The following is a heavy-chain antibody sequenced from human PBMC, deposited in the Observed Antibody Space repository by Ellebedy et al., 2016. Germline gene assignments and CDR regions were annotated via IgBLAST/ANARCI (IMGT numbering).Heavy chain of an antibody. J-gene: IGHJ6*04. D-gene: IGHD3-16*01. CDR1: GFSFISYT. V-gene: IGHV3-21*01. CDR2: IGNSISYI. Sequence: GESLKISXAASGFSFISYTMNWVRQAPGKGLEWVSSIGNSISYIYYADSVKGRFTITRDNAKNSLYLQMNSLRAEDTAVYYCARDPLGPDIYDVWGKGTTVTVSS. CDR3: ARDPLGPDIYDV.